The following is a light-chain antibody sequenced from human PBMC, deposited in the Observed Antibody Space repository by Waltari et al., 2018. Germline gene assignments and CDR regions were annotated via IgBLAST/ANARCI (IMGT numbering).Light chain of an antibody. CDR2: DVS. V-gene: IGLV2-11*01. CDR3: CSYAGSYTWV. J-gene: IGLJ3*02. Sequence: QSALTQPRPVSGSPGQSVTLSCTGTSSDVGGYNYVSWYQHHPGKAPKLMIYDVSKRPSGVPDRFSGSKSGNTASLTISGLQAEDEADYYCCSYAGSYTWVFGGGTKLTVL. CDR1: SSDVGGYNY.